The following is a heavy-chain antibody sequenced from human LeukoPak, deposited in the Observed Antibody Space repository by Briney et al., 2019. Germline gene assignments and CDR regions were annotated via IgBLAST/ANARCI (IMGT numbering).Heavy chain of an antibody. CDR2: TDTSGRYV. V-gene: IGHV3-21*06. CDR3: ARGRSITLLRGVAMSDGFDI. D-gene: IGHD3-10*01. Sequence: KPGGSPRLSCAASGFTFSNYGMNWVRQAPGKGLEWVSFTDTSGRYVYYGDSVKGRFTISRDNAKNLLFLQMNGLRAEDTALYYCARGRSITLLRGVAMSDGFDIWGQGAMVAVSS. J-gene: IGHJ3*02. CDR1: GFTFSNYG.